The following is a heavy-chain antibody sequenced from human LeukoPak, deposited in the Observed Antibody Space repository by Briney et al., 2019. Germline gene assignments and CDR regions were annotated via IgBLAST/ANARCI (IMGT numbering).Heavy chain of an antibody. CDR2: INHSGST. J-gene: IGHJ6*03. V-gene: IGHV4-39*07. CDR1: GGSISSSSYY. Sequence: SETLSLTCTVSGGSISSSSYYWGWIRQPPGKVLEWIGEINHSGSTNYNPSLKSRVTISVDTSKNQFSLKLSSVTAADTAVYYCARGPRYYYYYYMDVWGKGTTVTVSS. CDR3: ARGPRYYYYYYMDV.